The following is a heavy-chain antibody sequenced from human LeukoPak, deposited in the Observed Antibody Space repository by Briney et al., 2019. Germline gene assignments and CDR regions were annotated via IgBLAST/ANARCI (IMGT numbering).Heavy chain of an antibody. CDR2: ISYDGSNK. CDR3: AREGSYHYSGSPSTDPYYFDY. D-gene: IGHD3-10*01. Sequence: PGGSLRLSCAASGFTFSSYGMHWVRQVPGKGLEWVAVISYDGSNKYYADSVKGRFTISRDNARKSLFLQMNSLRADDTAVYFCAREGSYHYSGSPSTDPYYFDYWGQGTLVTVSA. V-gene: IGHV3-30*03. CDR1: GFTFSSYG. J-gene: IGHJ4*02.